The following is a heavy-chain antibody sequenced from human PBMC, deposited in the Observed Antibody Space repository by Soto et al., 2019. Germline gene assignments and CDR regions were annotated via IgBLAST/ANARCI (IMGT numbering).Heavy chain of an antibody. CDR2: IWSDGNNR. Sequence: GGSLRLFCAASGFMFSNHGMHWVRQAPGKELEWVAVIWSDGNNRYYADSEKSRYTISRDNSKNTVYLQMNSLRAEDTAVYYCVRGDNWNDEASDYWGQGT. V-gene: IGHV3-33*01. CDR3: VRGDNWNDEASDY. CDR1: GFMFSNHG. D-gene: IGHD1-1*01. J-gene: IGHJ4*02.